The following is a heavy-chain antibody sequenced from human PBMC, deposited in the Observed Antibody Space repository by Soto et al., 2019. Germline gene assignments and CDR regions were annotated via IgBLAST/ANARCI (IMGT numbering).Heavy chain of an antibody. CDR1: GGSISSGGYY. J-gene: IGHJ3*02. CDR2: IHLRWST. CDR3: GSGWTPAGFEI. D-gene: IGHD6-19*01. Sequence: QVQLQESGPGLVKPSQTLSLTCTVSGGSISSGGYYWSWIRQHPGKGLEWIGYIHLRWSTFHNPSLKSRGTLSGDTSKDQFFPKPRSVTAPETAVYFCGSGWTPAGFEIWGQGTMVTVSS. V-gene: IGHV4-31*03.